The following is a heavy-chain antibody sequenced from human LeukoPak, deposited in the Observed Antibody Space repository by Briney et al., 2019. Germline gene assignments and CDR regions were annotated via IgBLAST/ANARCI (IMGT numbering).Heavy chain of an antibody. CDR1: GHSLNEIS. D-gene: IGHD3-22*01. V-gene: IGHV1-24*01. CDR2: FDPEDGET. CDR3: ARAPGSGYYRRLDY. Sequence: GASVKVSCKVSGHSLNEISMYWVRQAPGKGLECMGLFDPEDGETIYAQRFKGRLTLTGDTSISTAYMELSRLRSDDTAVYYCARAPGSGYYRRLDYWGQGTLVTVSS. J-gene: IGHJ4*02.